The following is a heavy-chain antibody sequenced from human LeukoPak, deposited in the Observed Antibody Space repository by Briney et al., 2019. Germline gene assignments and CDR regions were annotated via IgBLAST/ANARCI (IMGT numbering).Heavy chain of an antibody. J-gene: IGHJ6*03. CDR3: AKGQPDYYYYYMDV. V-gene: IGHV3-30*18. Sequence: GRSLRLSCAASGFTFSSYGMHWVRQAPSKGLEWVAVISYDGSNKYYADSVEGRFTISRDNSKNTLYLQMNSLRTEDTALYYCAKGQPDYYYYYMDVWGKGTTVTVSS. D-gene: IGHD5-18*01. CDR2: ISYDGSNK. CDR1: GFTFSSYG.